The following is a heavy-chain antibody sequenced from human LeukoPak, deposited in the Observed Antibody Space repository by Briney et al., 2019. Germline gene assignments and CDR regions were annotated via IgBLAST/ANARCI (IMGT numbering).Heavy chain of an antibody. V-gene: IGHV3-48*03. Sequence: GGSLRLSCAASGFTFSSYEMNWVRQAPGKGLEWVSYISSSGSTTYYADSVKGRFTISRDNSKNTLYLQMNSLRAEDTAVYYCAKAGYGDYHRGLWPHDYWGQGTLVTVSS. CDR2: ISSSGSTT. J-gene: IGHJ4*02. D-gene: IGHD4-17*01. CDR3: AKAGYGDYHRGLWPHDY. CDR1: GFTFSSYE.